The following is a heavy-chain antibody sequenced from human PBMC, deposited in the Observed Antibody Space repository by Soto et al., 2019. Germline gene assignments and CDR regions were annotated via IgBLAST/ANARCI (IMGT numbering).Heavy chain of an antibody. CDR2: ISNYNGDT. Sequence: QVQLVQSGAEVKKPGASVQVSCKASGYTFTRYSINWVRQAPGQWLEWVGWISNYNGDTKYAQKFQGRVTLTTDTSTTTTYMDLSSLTSDDTAVYFCARGDSTGSPTGWFDPWGQGNLVTVSS. CDR3: ARGDSTGSPTGWFDP. V-gene: IGHV1-18*04. J-gene: IGHJ5*02. D-gene: IGHD6-19*01. CDR1: GYTFTRYS.